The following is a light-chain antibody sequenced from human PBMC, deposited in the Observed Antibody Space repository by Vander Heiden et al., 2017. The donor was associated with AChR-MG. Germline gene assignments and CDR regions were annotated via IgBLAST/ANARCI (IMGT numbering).Light chain of an antibody. V-gene: IGKV2D-29*01. CDR1: QSLLHSDGKTY. J-gene: IGKJ2*01. Sequence: IVMTQPPLSLSVPPGQPASISCKSSQSLLHSDGKTYLYWYLQKPSQPKELQIYEDSNRSSEVPDRFRGSGSGTEFALKISRVEAEDVEVYYCMQSIQHPLMDTFGRGTKLEIK. CDR3: MQSIQHPLMDT. CDR2: EDS.